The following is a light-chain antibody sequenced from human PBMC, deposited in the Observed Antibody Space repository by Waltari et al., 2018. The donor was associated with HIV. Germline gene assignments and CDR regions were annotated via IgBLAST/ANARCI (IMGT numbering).Light chain of an antibody. CDR1: RSDVGDYNS. J-gene: IGLJ1*01. Sequence: QSALTQPASVSGSPGQSITFSCIGTRSDVGDYNSVSWYQQLPGKAPRLMIYDVSKRSSGVSNRFAGSKSGNTASLTISELQADDEADYYCCSYAGSSTYVFGTGTKVTVL. CDR2: DVS. CDR3: CSYAGSSTYV. V-gene: IGLV2-23*02.